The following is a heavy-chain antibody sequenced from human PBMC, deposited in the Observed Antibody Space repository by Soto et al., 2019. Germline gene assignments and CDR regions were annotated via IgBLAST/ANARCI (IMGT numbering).Heavy chain of an antibody. Sequence: DVQLLESGGGLVQPEGSLRLSCAASGFTFSSYAMGWVRQGPGKGLEWVAVVSIGGSTHYADSVRGRFTISRDNSKNTLSLQMNSLTAEATAVYFCAKRRGAGGNFDYWGQGALVTVSS. CDR3: AKRRGAGGNFDY. CDR1: GFTFSSYA. V-gene: IGHV3-23*01. D-gene: IGHD1-26*01. J-gene: IGHJ4*02. CDR2: VSIGGST.